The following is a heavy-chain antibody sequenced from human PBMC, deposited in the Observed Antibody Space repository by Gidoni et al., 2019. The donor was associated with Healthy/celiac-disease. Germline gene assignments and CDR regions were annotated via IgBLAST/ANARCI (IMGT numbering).Heavy chain of an antibody. J-gene: IGHJ6*02. CDR3: ARDYDFWSGYNYYYGMDV. CDR2: ISSSSSYI. V-gene: IGHV3-21*01. D-gene: IGHD3-3*01. CDR1: GFTFSSYS. Sequence: EVQLVESGGGLVKPGGSLRLSCAASGFTFSSYSMNWVRQAPGKGLEWVSSISSSSSYIYYADSVKGRFTISRDNAKNSLYLQMNSLRAEDTAVYYCARDYDFWSGYNYYYGMDVWGQGTTVTVSS.